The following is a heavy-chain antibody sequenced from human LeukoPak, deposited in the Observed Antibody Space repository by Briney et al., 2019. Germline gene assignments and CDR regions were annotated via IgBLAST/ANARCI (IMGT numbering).Heavy chain of an antibody. CDR2: INYSGSI. CDR1: GGSVSSPAYF. V-gene: IGHV4-39*01. CDR3: ARYVANGSGKYYFDY. Sequence: SETLSLTCTVSGGSVSSPAYFWSWNRQPPGKGLEWIANINYSGSIYYNPSLKSRVTISLDTSENQFSLKLSSVTAADTAVYYCARYVANGSGKYYFDYWGQGTLVTVS. J-gene: IGHJ4*02. D-gene: IGHD3-10*01.